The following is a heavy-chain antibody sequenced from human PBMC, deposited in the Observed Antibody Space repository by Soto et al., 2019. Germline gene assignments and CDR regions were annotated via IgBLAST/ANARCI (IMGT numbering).Heavy chain of an antibody. J-gene: IGHJ3*02. D-gene: IGHD4-17*01. V-gene: IGHV2-5*02. CDR1: GFSLSTSGVG. Sequence: QITLKESGPTLVKPTQTLTLTCTFSGFSLSTSGVGVGWIRQPPGKALEWLALIYWDDDKRYSPSLKSRLTTHKDTSKTQVVLTMTTMDPVDTATYYCALDLTVTNAFDIWGQGTMVTVSS. CDR2: IYWDDDK. CDR3: ALDLTVTNAFDI.